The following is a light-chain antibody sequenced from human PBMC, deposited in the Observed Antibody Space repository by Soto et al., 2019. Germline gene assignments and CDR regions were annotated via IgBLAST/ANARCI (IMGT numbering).Light chain of an antibody. CDR3: QQYENLPT. J-gene: IGKJ5*01. CDR2: DAS. Sequence: DIKMTQSPSSLSASVGDRVTITCQASQDITNYLNWYQQKPGKAPKLLIYDASNLETGVPSRFSGSGSGTDFTFTISSLQPEDVATYYCQQYENLPTFGQGTRLE. V-gene: IGKV1-33*01. CDR1: QDITNY.